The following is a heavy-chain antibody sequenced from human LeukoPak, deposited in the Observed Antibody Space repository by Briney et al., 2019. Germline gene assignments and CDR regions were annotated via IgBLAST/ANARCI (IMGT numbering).Heavy chain of an antibody. V-gene: IGHV1-69*06. CDR2: IIPIFGTT. J-gene: IGHJ4*02. D-gene: IGHD4-23*01. Sequence: GASVKVSCKASGGTFSSYAISWVRQAPGQGLEWMGGIIPIFGTTNYTQKFQGRLTITADKSTTTAYMELTSLRYEDTAVYYCARDPLNRYGGNSRYYFDYWGQGTLVTVSS. CDR3: ARDPLNRYGGNSRYYFDY. CDR1: GGTFSSYA.